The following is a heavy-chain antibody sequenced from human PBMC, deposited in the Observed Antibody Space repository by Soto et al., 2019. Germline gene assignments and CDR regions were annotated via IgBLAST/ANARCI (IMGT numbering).Heavy chain of an antibody. CDR1: GFTVSDNY. CDR3: TRGLDQFKIRFDP. Sequence: EVQLVQTGGDLIRPGGSLRLSCAASGFTVSDNYMSWVRQAPGKGLEWVSSIHPGGDTFYADSVKGRFSFSRDISKNTVYLQMNRLRLEDTAVYYCTRGLDQFKIRFDPWGQGTLVTVSS. V-gene: IGHV3-53*02. J-gene: IGHJ5*02. CDR2: IHPGGDT.